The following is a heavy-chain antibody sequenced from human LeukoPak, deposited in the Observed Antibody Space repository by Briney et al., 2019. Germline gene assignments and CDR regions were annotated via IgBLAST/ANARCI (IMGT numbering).Heavy chain of an antibody. CDR1: GFTLGNYW. CDR2: INSDGSRT. Sequence: GGSLRLSCAASGFTLGNYWMHWVRQAPGKGLVWVSRINSDGSRTNYADSVKGRFTIYRDNAKNTVYLQMNSLRAEDTAVYYCARMSRAAGTCMDVWGKGTTVTISS. D-gene: IGHD6-13*01. CDR3: ARMSRAAGTCMDV. V-gene: IGHV3-74*01. J-gene: IGHJ6*03.